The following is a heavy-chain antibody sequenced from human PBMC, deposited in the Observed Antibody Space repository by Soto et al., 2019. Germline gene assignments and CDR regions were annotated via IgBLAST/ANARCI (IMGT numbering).Heavy chain of an antibody. J-gene: IGHJ4*02. Sequence: GGSLRLSCAASGFTFSGSAMHWVRQASGKGLEWVGRIRSKANSYATAYAASVKGRFTISRDDSKNTAYLQMNSLKTEDTAVYYCTSDTFWSGYFDYWGQGTLGTLSS. V-gene: IGHV3-73*01. CDR3: TSDTFWSGYFDY. D-gene: IGHD3-3*01. CDR1: GFTFSGSA. CDR2: IRSKANSYAT.